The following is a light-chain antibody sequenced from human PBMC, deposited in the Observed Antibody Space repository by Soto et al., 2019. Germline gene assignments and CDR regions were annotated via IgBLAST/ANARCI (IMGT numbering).Light chain of an antibody. CDR1: YDISSS. V-gene: IGKV1-9*01. Sequence: DIQLTQSPSFLSASVEDRVTISCRASYDISSSLAWYQQEPGKPPKLLIYDSSTLQAGVPSRFTGSRSGRKFTLTISGMKFGDCATCCCQKIRNEPYTCGKWTKLE. CDR2: DSS. J-gene: IGKJ2*01. CDR3: QKIRNEPYT.